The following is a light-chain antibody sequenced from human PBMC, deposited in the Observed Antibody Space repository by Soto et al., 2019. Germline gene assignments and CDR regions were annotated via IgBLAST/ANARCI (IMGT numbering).Light chain of an antibody. J-gene: IGKJ1*01. CDR1: HSVNSN. Sequence: EVVMTQSPATLSVSPGERATLSCRASHSVNSNLAWYQQKPGQAPRLLIHGASTRATGIPARFSGSGFGTEFILTISSLQSEDFAIYYCQQYNNWLWTFGQGTKVEIK. CDR2: GAS. V-gene: IGKV3-15*01. CDR3: QQYNNWLWT.